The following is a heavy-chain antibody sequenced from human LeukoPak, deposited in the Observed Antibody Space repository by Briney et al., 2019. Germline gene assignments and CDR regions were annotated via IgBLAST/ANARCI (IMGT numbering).Heavy chain of an antibody. D-gene: IGHD2-15*01. CDR3: AKGTSSSCYSAPNY. Sequence: GGSLRLSCAASGFTFSSYAMNWVRQAPGKGLEWVSAICSNDNNTYYANSVKGRFTISRDNSKDTLSLQLNSLRAEDTAVYYCAKGTSSSCYSAPNYWGQGTLVTVSS. V-gene: IGHV3-23*01. J-gene: IGHJ4*02. CDR1: GFTFSSYA. CDR2: ICSNDNNT.